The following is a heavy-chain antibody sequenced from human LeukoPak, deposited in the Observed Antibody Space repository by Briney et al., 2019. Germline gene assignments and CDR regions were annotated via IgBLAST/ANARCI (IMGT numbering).Heavy chain of an antibody. Sequence: GGSLRLSCAASGFTFSSYGMHWVRQAPGKGLEWVAVISYLGDDQFYAESVKGRFTISRDNSNKMVFLQMNSLRGEDTAVYYCAKDRSSGPHYYYGMDVWGRGATVIVSS. V-gene: IGHV3-30*18. CDR1: GFTFSSYG. D-gene: IGHD6-25*01. CDR2: ISYLGDDQ. CDR3: AKDRSSGPHYYYGMDV. J-gene: IGHJ6*02.